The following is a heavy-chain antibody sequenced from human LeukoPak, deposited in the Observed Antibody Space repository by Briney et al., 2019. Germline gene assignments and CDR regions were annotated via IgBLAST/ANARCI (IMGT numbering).Heavy chain of an antibody. J-gene: IGHJ4*02. CDR3: ARDRSLYCSSTSCPKLDFDY. CDR2: MSAILGIG. Sequence: SVKVSCEASGGTLRRYTISWGRQAPGQGVEGMGRMSAILGIGKYAQKFQGRVTITADKTKRRAYMELSSLRSEDTAMYYCARDRSLYCSSTSCPKLDFDYWGQGTLVTVSS. V-gene: IGHV1-69*04. CDR1: GGTLRRYT. D-gene: IGHD2-2*01.